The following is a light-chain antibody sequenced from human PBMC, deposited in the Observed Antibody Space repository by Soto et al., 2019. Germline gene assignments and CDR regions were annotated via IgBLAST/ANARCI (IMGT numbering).Light chain of an antibody. CDR1: SSNIGSNT. J-gene: IGLJ2*01. CDR3: AAWDDSLNGVV. CDR2: SNN. V-gene: IGLV1-44*01. Sequence: QAVVTQPPSASGTPGQRVTISCSGSSSNIGSNTVNWYQQLPGTAPKLLIYSNNQRPSGVPDRFSGSKSGTSASLAISGLXXXXXADYYCAAWDDSLNGVVFGGGTKLTVL.